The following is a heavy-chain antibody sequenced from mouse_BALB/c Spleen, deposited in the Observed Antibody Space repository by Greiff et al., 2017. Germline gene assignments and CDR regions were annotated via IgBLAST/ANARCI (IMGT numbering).Heavy chain of an antibody. CDR3: ARDKYGNHFDY. V-gene: IGHV5-6-3*01. CDR1: GFTFSSYG. J-gene: IGHJ2*01. Sequence: EVKVVESGGGLVQPGGSLKLSCAASGFTFSSYGLSWVRQTPDKRLELVATIISNGGSTYYPPSVKGRFTISSDNAKNTLYLQMSSLKSEDTAMYYCARDKYGNHFDYWGQGTTLTVSS. D-gene: IGHD2-10*02. CDR2: IISNGGST.